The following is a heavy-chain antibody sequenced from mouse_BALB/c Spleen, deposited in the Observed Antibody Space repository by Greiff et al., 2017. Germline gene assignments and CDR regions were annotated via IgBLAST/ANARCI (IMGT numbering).Heavy chain of an antibody. CDR2: IDPANGNT. V-gene: IGHV14-3*02. J-gene: IGHJ2*01. CDR3: AREGYGSRRDY. CDR1: GFNIKDTY. D-gene: IGHD1-1*01. Sequence: VQLKESGAELVKPGASVKLSCTASGFNIKDTYMHWVKQRPEQGLEWIGRIDPANGNTKYDPKFQGKATITADTSSNTAYLQLSSLTSEDTAVYYCAREGYGSRRDYWGQGTTLTVSS.